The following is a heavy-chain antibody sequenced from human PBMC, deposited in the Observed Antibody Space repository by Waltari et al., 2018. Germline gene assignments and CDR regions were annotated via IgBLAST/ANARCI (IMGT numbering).Heavy chain of an antibody. CDR3: ARGDGTQDAFDI. D-gene: IGHD1-26*01. V-gene: IGHV3-33*01. CDR2: IWYDGSNR. J-gene: IGHJ3*02. CDR1: GFTFSTYG. Sequence: QVQLVESGGGVVQPGRSLRLSCAASGFTFSTYGMHWVRQAPGKGLEWVAVIWYDGSNRYYADSVKGRFTISRDNSKNTLYLQMNSLRAEDTAVYYCARGDGTQDAFDIWGQGTMVTVSS.